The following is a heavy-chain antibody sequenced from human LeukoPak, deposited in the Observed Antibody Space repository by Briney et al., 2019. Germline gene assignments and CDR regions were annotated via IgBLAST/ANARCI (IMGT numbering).Heavy chain of an antibody. CDR2: IYHSGST. V-gene: IGHV4-30-2*01. Sequence: SEALSLTCAVSGGSISSGGYSWSWIRQPPGKGLEWIGYIYHSGSTYYNPSLKSRVTISVDRSKNQFSLKLSSVTAADTAVYYCARAGPPGSSWFDPWGQGTLVTVSS. CDR3: ARAGPPGSSWFDP. J-gene: IGHJ5*02. CDR1: GGSISSGGYS.